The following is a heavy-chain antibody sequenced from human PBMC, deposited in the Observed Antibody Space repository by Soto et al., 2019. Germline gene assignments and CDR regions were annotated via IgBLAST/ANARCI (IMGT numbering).Heavy chain of an antibody. J-gene: IGHJ4*02. CDR2: IYYSGST. CDR3: ARIMSSVYLGGIDH. Sequence: QMQLQESGPGLVKPSETLSLTCTVSGGSISTSSHSWGWIRRPPGKGLEWIGSIYYSGSTYYNPTLRSRVTMSVDTSKNQFSLRLTSMTAADTAVYFCARIMSSVYLGGIDHWGQGNLVIVSS. V-gene: IGHV4-39*01. CDR1: GGSISTSSHS. D-gene: IGHD3-22*01.